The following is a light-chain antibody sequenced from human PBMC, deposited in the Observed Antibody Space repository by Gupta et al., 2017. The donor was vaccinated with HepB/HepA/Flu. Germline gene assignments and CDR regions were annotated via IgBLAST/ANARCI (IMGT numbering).Light chain of an antibody. V-gene: IGKV1-39*01. Sequence: DIQMTQSPSSLSASVGDRVTITCRASQSISSYLNWYQQNTGKAPKLLIYAASSLQSGVPSRFSGSGSGTDFTLTISSLQPEDFATYYCQQSYSTLTLGGGTKVEIK. CDR3: QQSYSTLT. CDR2: AAS. J-gene: IGKJ4*01. CDR1: QSISSY.